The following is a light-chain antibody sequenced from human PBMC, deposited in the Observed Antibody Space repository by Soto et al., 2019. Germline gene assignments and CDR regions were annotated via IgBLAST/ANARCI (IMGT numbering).Light chain of an antibody. V-gene: IGKV3-11*01. J-gene: IGKJ4*01. Sequence: EIVLTQSPATLSLSPGERATLSCRARQSVSRHLAWYQQKPGQAPRLLIYDASTRATGIPARFTGSGSGTDFTLTINGLEPEDFAVYYCQQRITWPLTFGGGTKVQIK. CDR3: QQRITWPLT. CDR2: DAS. CDR1: QSVSRH.